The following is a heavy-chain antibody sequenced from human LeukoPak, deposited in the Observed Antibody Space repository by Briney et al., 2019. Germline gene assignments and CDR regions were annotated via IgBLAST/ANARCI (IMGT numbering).Heavy chain of an antibody. CDR1: GFTFSDYY. CDR3: ATYSYSSDAFDI. V-gene: IGHV3-11*01. CDR2: IRSSGTTI. J-gene: IGHJ3*02. D-gene: IGHD5-18*01. Sequence: GGSLRLSCAASGFTFSDYYMSWIRQAPGKGLEWVSNIRSSGTTIYYADSVKGRFTISRDNSKNSLYLQMNSLRAEDTAVYYCATYSYSSDAFDIWGQGTMVTVSS.